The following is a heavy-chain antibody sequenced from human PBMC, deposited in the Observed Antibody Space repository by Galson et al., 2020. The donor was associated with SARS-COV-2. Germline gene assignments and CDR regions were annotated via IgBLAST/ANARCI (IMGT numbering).Heavy chain of an antibody. V-gene: IGHV4-59*13. CDR2: IYYSGST. D-gene: IGHD3-16*02. CDR1: GGSISSYY. CDR3: ARLSGDDYVWGSYPLARDPNDY. Sequence: SLTCTVSGGSISSYYWSWIRQPPGKGLEWIGYIYYSGSTNYNPSLKSRVTISVDTSKNQFSLKLSSVTAADTAVYYCARLSGDDYVWGSYPLARDPNDYWGQGTLVTVSS. J-gene: IGHJ4*02.